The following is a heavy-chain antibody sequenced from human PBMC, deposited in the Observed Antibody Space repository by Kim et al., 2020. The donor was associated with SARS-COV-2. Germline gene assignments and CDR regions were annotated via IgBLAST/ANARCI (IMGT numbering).Heavy chain of an antibody. V-gene: IGHV4-34*01. Sequence: NPSLKSRVTISVDTSKNQFSLKLSYVTAADTAVYYCARRHRYYGSGSYNYWGQGTLVTVSS. CDR3: ARRHRYYGSGSYNY. D-gene: IGHD3-10*01. J-gene: IGHJ4*02.